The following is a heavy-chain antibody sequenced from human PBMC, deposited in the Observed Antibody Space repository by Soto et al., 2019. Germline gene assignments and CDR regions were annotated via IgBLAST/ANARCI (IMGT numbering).Heavy chain of an antibody. CDR1: GFTFSNAW. V-gene: IGHV3-15*01. J-gene: IGHJ4*02. CDR3: TTDPSHSSSWYGVDY. D-gene: IGHD6-13*01. Sequence: GGSLRLSCAASGFTFSNAWMSWVRLAPGKGLEWVGRIKSKTDGGTTDYAAPVKGRFTISRDDSKNTLYLQMNSLKTEDTAVYYCTTDPSHSSSWYGVDYWGQGTLVTVSS. CDR2: IKSKTDGGTT.